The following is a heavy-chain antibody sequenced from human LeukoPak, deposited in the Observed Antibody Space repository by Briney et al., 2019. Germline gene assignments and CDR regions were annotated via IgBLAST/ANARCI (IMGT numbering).Heavy chain of an antibody. J-gene: IGHJ4*02. CDR1: GFTFDDYA. V-gene: IGHV3-9*01. CDR3: AKDMGLAAAGTYFDY. D-gene: IGHD6-13*01. CDR2: ISWNSGSI. Sequence: PGGSLRLSCAASGFTFDDYAMHWVRQAPGKGLEWVSGISWNSGSIGYADSVKGRFTISRDNAKNSLYLQMNSLRAEGTALYYCAKDMGLAAAGTYFDYWGQGTLVTVSS.